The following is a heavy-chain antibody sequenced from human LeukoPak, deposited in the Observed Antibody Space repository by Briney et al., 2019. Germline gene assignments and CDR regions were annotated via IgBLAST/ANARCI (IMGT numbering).Heavy chain of an antibody. CDR2: IIPIFGTA. CDR1: GGTFSSYA. J-gene: IGHJ4*02. V-gene: IGHV1-69*13. Sequence: GASVKVSCKASGGTFSSYAISWVRQAPGQGLEWMGGIIPIFGTANYAQKFQGRVTITADESTSTAYMELSSLRSEDTAVYYCARDRVDTAMVLSDWGQGTLVTVSS. CDR3: ARDRVDTAMVLSD. D-gene: IGHD5-18*01.